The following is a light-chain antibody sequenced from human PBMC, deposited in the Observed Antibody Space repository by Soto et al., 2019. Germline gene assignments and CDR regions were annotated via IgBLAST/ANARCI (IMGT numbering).Light chain of an antibody. CDR3: SSYTSSSSVV. Sequence: LTQPASVSGSPGQSITISCTGTSSDVGGYNYVSRYQQHPGKAPKLMIYEVSNRPSGVSNRFSGSKSGNTASLTISGLLAEDEADYYCSSYTSSSSVVFGGGTKVTVL. CDR2: EVS. CDR1: SSDVGGYNY. J-gene: IGLJ2*01. V-gene: IGLV2-14*01.